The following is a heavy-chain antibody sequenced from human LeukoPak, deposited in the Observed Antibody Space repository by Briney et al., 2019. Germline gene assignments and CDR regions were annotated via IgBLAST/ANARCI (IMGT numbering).Heavy chain of an antibody. V-gene: IGHV3-23*01. CDR1: GFTFSSYA. Sequence: GGSLRLSCAASGFTFSSYAMSWVRQAPGKGLEWVSAISGSGGSTYYADSVKGRFTISRDNSKNTLYLQMNSLRAEDTAIFYCAKDVYNWNFYFDYWGQGTLVTVSS. J-gene: IGHJ4*02. D-gene: IGHD1-7*01. CDR3: AKDVYNWNFYFDY. CDR2: ISGSGGST.